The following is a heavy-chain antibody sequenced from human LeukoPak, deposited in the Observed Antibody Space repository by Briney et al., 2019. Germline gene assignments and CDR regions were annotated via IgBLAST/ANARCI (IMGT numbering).Heavy chain of an antibody. CDR1: GFTFTSYW. V-gene: IGHV3-66*02. CDR2: IYSGGST. J-gene: IGHJ4*02. Sequence: GGSLRLSCAASGFTFTSYWMSWVRQAPGKGLEWVSVIYSGGSTYYADSVKGRFTISRDNSKNTLYLQMNSLRAEDTAVYYCAATPGIAVFDYWGQGTLVTVSS. D-gene: IGHD6-19*01. CDR3: AATPGIAVFDY.